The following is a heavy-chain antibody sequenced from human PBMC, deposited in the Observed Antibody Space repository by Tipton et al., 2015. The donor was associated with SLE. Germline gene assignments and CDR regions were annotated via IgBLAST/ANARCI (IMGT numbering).Heavy chain of an antibody. CDR2: IYIGGST. J-gene: IGHJ4*02. Sequence: TLSLTCIVSGASISSSGYYWSWIRQPAGKGLEWIGRIYIGGSTIYNPSLESRVTVSVDTSKNQFSLNLASVTAADTAVYSCVRFRWADYCFDSWGQGTLVTVSS. CDR3: VRFRWADYCFDS. CDR1: GASISSSGYY. D-gene: IGHD4-23*01. V-gene: IGHV4-61*02.